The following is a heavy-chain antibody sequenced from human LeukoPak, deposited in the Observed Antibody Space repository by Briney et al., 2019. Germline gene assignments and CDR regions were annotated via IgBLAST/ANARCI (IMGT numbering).Heavy chain of an antibody. J-gene: IGHJ4*02. Sequence: PSETLSLTCAVSGGSISNSSYYWGWIRQPPGKGLEWIGTMYYSGSTYYNPSLKSRVTISVDTSKNQFSLQLNSVTPEDTAVYYCVRLVGGDIDYWGQGTLVTVSS. D-gene: IGHD5-12*01. V-gene: IGHV4-39*01. CDR3: VRLVGGDIDY. CDR2: MYYSGST. CDR1: GGSISNSSYY.